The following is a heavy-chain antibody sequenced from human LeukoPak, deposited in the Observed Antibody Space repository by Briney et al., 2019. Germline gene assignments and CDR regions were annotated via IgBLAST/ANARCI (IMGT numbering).Heavy chain of an antibody. CDR2: IIPILGIA. Sequence: ASVKVSCKASGGTFSSYAISWVRQAPGQGLEWMGRIIPILGIANYAQKFQGRVTITADKSTSTAYMELCSLRSEDTAVYYCARGSTESGGSALYYYYYMDVWGKGTTVTVSS. CDR1: GGTFSSYA. D-gene: IGHD2-15*01. CDR3: ARGSTESGGSALYYYYYMDV. V-gene: IGHV1-69*04. J-gene: IGHJ6*03.